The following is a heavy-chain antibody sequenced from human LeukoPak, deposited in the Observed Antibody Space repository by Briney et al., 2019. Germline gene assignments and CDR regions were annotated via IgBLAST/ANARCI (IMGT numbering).Heavy chain of an antibody. J-gene: IGHJ4*02. Sequence: PGGSLRLSCAASGFTFDDYAVHWVRQVPGKGLEWVSGSNWNTGNIDYADSVKGRFTISRDNAKNSLYLQMNSLRTEDTAFYYCAKVHCSSADCFTGGFDCWGQGTLVIVSS. D-gene: IGHD2-2*02. V-gene: IGHV3-9*01. CDR2: SNWNTGNI. CDR3: AKVHCSSADCFTGGFDC. CDR1: GFTFDDYA.